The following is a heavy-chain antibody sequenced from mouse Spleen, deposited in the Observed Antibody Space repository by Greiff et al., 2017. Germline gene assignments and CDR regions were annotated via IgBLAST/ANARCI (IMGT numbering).Heavy chain of an antibody. J-gene: IGHJ3*01. Sequence: QVQLKQSGAELVMPGASVKLSCKASGYTFTSYWMHWVKQRPGQGLEWIGEIDPSDGYTNYNQKFKDKATLTVDKSSSTAYMQLSSLTSEDSAVYDCDRGTGADAFAYWGQGTLVTVS. CDR3: DRGTGADAFAY. CDR1: GYTFTSYW. D-gene: IGHD2-14*01. V-gene: IGHV1-69*01. CDR2: IDPSDGYT.